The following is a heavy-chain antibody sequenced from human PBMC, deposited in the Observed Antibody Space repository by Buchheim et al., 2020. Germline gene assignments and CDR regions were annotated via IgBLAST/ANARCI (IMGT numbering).Heavy chain of an antibody. Sequence: QVQLVQSGAEVKKPGASVKVSCKASGYTFTGYYMGWVRQAPGRGLEWMGRIKPNSGGTIYAQNFPGRVTMTRDTSISTAYMELSSLRSDDTAVYYCARGTTRADNWGQRTL. CDR2: IKPNSGGT. J-gene: IGHJ4*02. CDR3: ARGTTRADN. D-gene: IGHD1-7*01. CDR1: GYTFTGYY. V-gene: IGHV1-2*06.